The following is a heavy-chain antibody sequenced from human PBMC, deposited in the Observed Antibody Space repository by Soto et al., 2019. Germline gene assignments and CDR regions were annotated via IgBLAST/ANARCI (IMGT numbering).Heavy chain of an antibody. CDR3: ARHRKTALIVLMAPDRHGGMDV. V-gene: IGHV3-48*03. CDR2: ISSSGSTI. J-gene: IGHJ6*02. D-gene: IGHD2-8*01. CDR1: GFTFSSYE. Sequence: EVQLVESGGGLVQPGGSLRLSCAASGFTFSSYEMNWVRQAPGKGLEWVSYISSSGSTIYYADSVKGRFSISRDNAKNSLYLQMNSLRAEDTAVYYCARHRKTALIVLMAPDRHGGMDVWGQGTTVTVSS.